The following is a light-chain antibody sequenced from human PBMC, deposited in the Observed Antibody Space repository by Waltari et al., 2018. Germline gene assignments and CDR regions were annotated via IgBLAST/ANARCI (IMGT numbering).Light chain of an antibody. J-gene: IGLJ1*01. Sequence: QSALTQPAYVSGSPGQSITISCAGTSSDVGGYDHVSWYQQHPGKAPQLIIYDVSNWPSGVSYRFSGSKSGNTASLTISGLQAEDEADYYCSSHSSSSTLVFGTGTTVTVL. CDR1: SSDVGGYDH. CDR2: DVS. CDR3: SSHSSSSTLV. V-gene: IGLV2-14*03.